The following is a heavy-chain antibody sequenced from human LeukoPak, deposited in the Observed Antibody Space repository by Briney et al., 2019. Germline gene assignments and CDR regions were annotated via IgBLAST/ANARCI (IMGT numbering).Heavy chain of an antibody. D-gene: IGHD3-9*01. Sequence: PGGSLRLSCAASGFTFSSYGMHWVRQAPGKGQEWVAVISYDGSNKYYADSVKGRFTISRDNSKNTLYLQMNSLRAEDTAVYYCARHEVRYFDWFTQRAKASRGPMRDWGQGTLVTVSS. CDR1: GFTFSSYG. CDR2: ISYDGSNK. V-gene: IGHV3-30*03. CDR3: ARHEVRYFDWFTQRAKASRGPMRD. J-gene: IGHJ4*02.